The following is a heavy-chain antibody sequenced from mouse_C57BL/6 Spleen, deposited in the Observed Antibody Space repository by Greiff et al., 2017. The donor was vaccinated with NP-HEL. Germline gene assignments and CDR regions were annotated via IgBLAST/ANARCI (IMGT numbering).Heavy chain of an antibody. D-gene: IGHD2-1*01. CDR1: GYTFTSYG. CDR3: ARRDYGNYVRIAY. V-gene: IGHV1-81*01. Sequence: VQLQQSGAELARPGASVKLSCKASGYTFTSYGISWVKQRPGQVLEWIGEIYPRSGNTYYNEKFKGKATLTADKSSSTAYMELRSLTSEDSAVYFCARRDYGNYVRIAYWGQGTLVTVSA. CDR2: IYPRSGNT. J-gene: IGHJ3*01.